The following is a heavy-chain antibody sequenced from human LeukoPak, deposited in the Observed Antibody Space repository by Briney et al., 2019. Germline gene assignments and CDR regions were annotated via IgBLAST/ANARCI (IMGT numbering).Heavy chain of an antibody. J-gene: IGHJ1*01. V-gene: IGHV3-23*01. CDR3: AKADRYSSSWYVFQH. CDR1: GFTFSSYA. D-gene: IGHD6-13*01. CDR2: ISGSDGST. Sequence: GGSPRLSCAASGFTFSSYAMSWVRQAPGKGLEWVSAISGSDGSTYYADSVKGRFTISRDNSKNTLYLQMNSLRAEDTAVYYCAKADRYSSSWYVFQHWGQGTLVTVSS.